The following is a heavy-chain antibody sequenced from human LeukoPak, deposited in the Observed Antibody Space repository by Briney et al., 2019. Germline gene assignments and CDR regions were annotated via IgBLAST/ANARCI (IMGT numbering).Heavy chain of an antibody. J-gene: IGHJ3*01. CDR2: ISNDVIST. V-gene: IGHV3-74*01. CDR3: ARAVAGTRNAFDL. Sequence: PPGGSLKLSCEASGFTFSTHWMHWVRQVPGKGLVWISRISNDVISTISTSYADSVKGRFTISRDNAKNTLYLQMNSLIAEDTAVYYCARAVAGTRNAFDLWGQGTMVTVSS. D-gene: IGHD6-19*01. CDR1: GFTFSTHW.